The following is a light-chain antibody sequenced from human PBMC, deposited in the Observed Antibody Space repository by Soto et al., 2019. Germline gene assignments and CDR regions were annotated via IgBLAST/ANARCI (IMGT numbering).Light chain of an antibody. V-gene: IGKV1-5*01. CDR2: DAS. J-gene: IGKJ1*01. Sequence: DIQMTQSPSTLSASVGDRVTIACRASQTITTWLAWYQQKPGKAPKLLIYDASTLESGVPSRFSGSGFGTEFSLTISSLQPDDFASYYCQQYNTLSGTFGQGTNVDIK. CDR1: QTITTW. CDR3: QQYNTLSGT.